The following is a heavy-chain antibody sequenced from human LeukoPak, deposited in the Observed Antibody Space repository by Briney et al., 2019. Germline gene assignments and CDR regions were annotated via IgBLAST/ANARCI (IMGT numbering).Heavy chain of an antibody. CDR3: AXGVAARPTLFYYYYMDV. CDR2: ISAYNGNT. D-gene: IGHD6-6*01. Sequence: ASVKVSCKASGYTFSSYGISWVRQAPGQGLEWMGWISAYNGNTNYAQKLQXRVTMTTDTSTSTAYMELRSLRSDDTAVYYCAXGVAARPTLFYYYYMDVWGKGTTVTVSS. V-gene: IGHV1-18*01. CDR1: GYTFSSYG. J-gene: IGHJ6*03.